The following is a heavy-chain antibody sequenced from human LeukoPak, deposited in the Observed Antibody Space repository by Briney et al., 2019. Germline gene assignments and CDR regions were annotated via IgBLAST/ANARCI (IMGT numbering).Heavy chain of an antibody. D-gene: IGHD3-10*01. CDR1: GFAFSSYA. CDR3: AKVTSSGGSPYFFDY. V-gene: IGHV3-23*01. CDR2: LSRNSGNT. J-gene: IGHJ4*02. Sequence: GGSLRLSCAASGFAFSSYAMSWIRQAPGKGLEWVSTLSRNSGNTYYADSVKGRFTISRDNSKNTLYPQMNSLRAEDTAIYYCAKVTSSGGSPYFFDYWGQGTLVTVSS.